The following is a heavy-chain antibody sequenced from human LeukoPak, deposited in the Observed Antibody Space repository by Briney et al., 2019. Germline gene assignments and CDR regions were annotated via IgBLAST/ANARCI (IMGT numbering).Heavy chain of an antibody. V-gene: IGHV3-30*04. CDR2: ISSGSEK. J-gene: IGHJ4*02. CDR1: GFTFSILP. CDR3: ARDLELSAVYYFDS. D-gene: IGHD3-3*01. Sequence: GRSLRLSCEASGFTFSILPMHWVRQAPGKGLEWVALISSGSEKYYADSVKGCFTISRDNSKNMLYLQMNSLRAEDTAIYYCARDLELSAVYYFDSWGQGTLVIVSS.